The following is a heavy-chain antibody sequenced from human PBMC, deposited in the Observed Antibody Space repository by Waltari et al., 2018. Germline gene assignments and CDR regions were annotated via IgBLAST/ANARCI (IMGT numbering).Heavy chain of an antibody. J-gene: IGHJ6*02. D-gene: IGHD1-26*01. CDR2: FYYSGST. CDR1: GGSISSYY. CDR3: ARDRWELLGYYYYGMDV. Sequence: VQLQESGPGLVKPSETLYLTCTVSGGSISSYYLSWIRKPPGKGLEWSGYFYYSGSTNYNPSLKSRFTISVDTSKNQFSLKLSSVTAADTAVYYCARDRWELLGYYYYGMDVWGQGTTVTVSS. V-gene: IGHV4-59*01.